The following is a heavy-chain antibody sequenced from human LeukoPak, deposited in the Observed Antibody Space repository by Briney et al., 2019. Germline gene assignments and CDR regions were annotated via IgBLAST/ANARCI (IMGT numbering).Heavy chain of an antibody. CDR2: ISSSSSTI. J-gene: IGHJ2*01. D-gene: IGHD5-24*01. Sequence: GGSLRLSCAASGFTFSSYSMNWVRQAPGEGLEWVSYISSSSSTIYYADSVKGRFTISRDNAKNSLYLQMNSLRAEDTAVYYCARDRGDGYNHWYFDLWGRGTLVTVSS. CDR1: GFTFSSYS. V-gene: IGHV3-48*01. CDR3: ARDRGDGYNHWYFDL.